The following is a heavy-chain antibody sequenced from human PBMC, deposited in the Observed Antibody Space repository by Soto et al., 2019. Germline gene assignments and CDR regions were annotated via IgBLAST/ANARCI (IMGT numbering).Heavy chain of an antibody. D-gene: IGHD3-10*01. CDR1: GDSISSSGFY. CDR3: ARSSMVRGSYWFDP. CDR2: IYYSGST. Sequence: SETLSLTCAVSGDSISSSGFYWGWIRQPPGKGLEWIGSIYYSGSTYYNPSLKSRVTISVDTSKNQFSLKLSSVTAADTAVYYCARSSMVRGSYWFDPWGQGTLVTVSS. J-gene: IGHJ5*02. V-gene: IGHV4-39*01.